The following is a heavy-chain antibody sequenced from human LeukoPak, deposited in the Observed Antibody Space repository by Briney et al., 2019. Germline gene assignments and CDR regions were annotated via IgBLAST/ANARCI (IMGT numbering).Heavy chain of an antibody. J-gene: IGHJ6*03. CDR3: ARAPYGVYIGDFYSYYMDV. Sequence: SVKVSCKASGGTFSGYAVIWVRQAPGQGLEWMGGTVPLKYAQKFQGRVTFTTDESTSTAFMELSSLTSEDTAVYFCARAPYGVYIGDFYSYYMDVWGKGTTVTVSS. D-gene: IGHD4/OR15-4a*01. V-gene: IGHV1-69*05. CDR1: GGTFSGYA. CDR2: TVPL.